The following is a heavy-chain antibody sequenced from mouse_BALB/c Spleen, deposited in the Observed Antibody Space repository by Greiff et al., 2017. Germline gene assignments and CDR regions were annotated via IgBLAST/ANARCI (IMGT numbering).Heavy chain of an antibody. CDR1: GYTFTSYW. CDR2: IDPSDSET. CDR3: AYDDDYAMDY. J-gene: IGHJ4*01. Sequence: QVQLQQSGAELVRPGASVKLSCKASGYTFTSYWMNWVKQRPGQGLEWIGMIDPSDSETHYNQKFKDKATLTVDTSSSTAYMQLSSLTSEDSAVYYCAYDDDYAMDYWGQGTSVTVAS. D-gene: IGHD2-4*01. V-gene: IGHV1-61*01.